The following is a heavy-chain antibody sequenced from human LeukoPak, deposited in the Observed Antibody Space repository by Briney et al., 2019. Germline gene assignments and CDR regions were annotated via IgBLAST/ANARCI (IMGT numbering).Heavy chain of an antibody. D-gene: IGHD5-12*01. CDR3: GRVSVAGWLPIDY. CDR1: GFTVSNNY. V-gene: IGHV3-53*01. CDR2: IYSAGPT. Sequence: GGSLRLSCAASGFTVSNNYMTWVRQAPGKGLEWLSIIYSAGPTDYADSVKGRFAISRGNSINTVYLQMNSLTAEDTAVYYCGRVSVAGWLPIDYWGQGILVTVSS. J-gene: IGHJ4*02.